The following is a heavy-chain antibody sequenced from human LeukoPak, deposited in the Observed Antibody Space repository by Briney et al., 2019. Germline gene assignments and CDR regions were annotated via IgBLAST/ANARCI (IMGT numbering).Heavy chain of an antibody. CDR3: AREDSDYDILTGYLSHFDY. D-gene: IGHD3-9*01. Sequence: GGSLRLSCAASGFTFSSYGMHWVRQAPGKGLEWVAVISYDGSNKYYADSVKGRFTISRDNSKNTLYLQMNSLRAEDTAVYYCAREDSDYDILTGYLSHFDYWGQGTLVTVSS. J-gene: IGHJ4*02. CDR2: ISYDGSNK. CDR1: GFTFSSYG. V-gene: IGHV3-30*03.